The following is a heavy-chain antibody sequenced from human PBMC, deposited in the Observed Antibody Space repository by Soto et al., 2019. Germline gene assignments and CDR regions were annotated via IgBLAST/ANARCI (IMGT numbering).Heavy chain of an antibody. V-gene: IGHV4-39*01. J-gene: IGHJ4*02. D-gene: IGHD7-27*01. CDR1: GGSISSYY. CDR2: IYYSGST. Sequence: SETLSLPCTVSGGSISSYYWGWIRRPPGKGLEWIGSIYYSGSTYYNPSLKNRVTISVNTSKNQFSLKLSFVTAADTAVYYCARRWGYSFDYWGQGTLVTVSS. CDR3: ARRWGYSFDY.